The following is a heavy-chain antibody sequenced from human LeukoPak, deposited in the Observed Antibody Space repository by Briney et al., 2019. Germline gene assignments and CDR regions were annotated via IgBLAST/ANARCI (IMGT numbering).Heavy chain of an antibody. CDR1: GFTFSSYS. CDR3: ARESRYYFDY. CDR2: ISSSSSYI. V-gene: IGHV3-21*01. Sequence: GGSLRLSRAASGFTFSSYSMNWVRQAPGKGLEWVSSISSSSSYIYYADSVKGRFTISRDNVKNSLYLQMNSLRAEDTAVYYCARESRYYFDYWGQGTLVTVSS. J-gene: IGHJ4*02.